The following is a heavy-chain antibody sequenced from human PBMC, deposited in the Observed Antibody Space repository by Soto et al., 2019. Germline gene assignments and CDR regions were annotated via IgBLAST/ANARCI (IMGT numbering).Heavy chain of an antibody. J-gene: IGHJ6*02. D-gene: IGHD5-12*01. CDR3: ERLSTTYYYGMDV. Sequence: QVQLQESGPGLVKPSGTLSLTCAVSGGAISSNNWLSWVRQPPGEGLECIVEIYHSGSTTYNPSLRSRVTISRDRSKNQFSLKLTSLTAADTAVYYCERLSTTYYYGMDVWGQGTTVTVSS. CDR1: GGAISSNNW. V-gene: IGHV4-4*02. CDR2: IYHSGST.